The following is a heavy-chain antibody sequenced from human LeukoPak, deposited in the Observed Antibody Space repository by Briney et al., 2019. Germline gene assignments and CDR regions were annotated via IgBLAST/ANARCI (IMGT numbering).Heavy chain of an antibody. D-gene: IGHD1-26*01. CDR2: IKSRTDGGTA. V-gene: IGHV3-15*01. CDR1: GFNFNDAW. Sequence: GGSLRLSCAASGFNFNDAWLTWVRQAPGKGLEWVGRIKSRTDGGTADYTAPVDGRFTISRDDPMHTLYLEMNSLKTEDTAVYYCATGPLEYTGSYFDFWGQGTLVTVSS. CDR3: ATGPLEYTGSYFDF. J-gene: IGHJ4*02.